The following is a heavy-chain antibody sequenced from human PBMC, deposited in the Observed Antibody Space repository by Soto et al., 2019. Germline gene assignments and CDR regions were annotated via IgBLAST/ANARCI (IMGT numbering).Heavy chain of an antibody. J-gene: IGHJ2*01. CDR2: IYSGGRT. D-gene: IGHD2-15*01. CDR1: GFTVSSNY. CDR3: ARVSSGSDWYFDL. V-gene: IGHV3-53*04. Sequence: EVQLVESGGGLVQPGGSLRLSCAASGFTVSSNYMSWVRQAPGKGLEWVSVIYSGGRTYYADSVKGRFTISRHNSKNTLYLQMNSLRAEDTAVYYCARVSSGSDWYFDLWGRGPLVTVSS.